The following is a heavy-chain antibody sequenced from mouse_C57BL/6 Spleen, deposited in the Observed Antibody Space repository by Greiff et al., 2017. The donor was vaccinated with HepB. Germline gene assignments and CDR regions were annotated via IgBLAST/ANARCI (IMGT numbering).Heavy chain of an antibody. Sequence: EVQLQQSGPELVKPGASVKISCKASGYTFTDYYMNWVKQSHGKSLEWIGDINPNNGGTSYNQKFKGKATLTVDKSSSTAYMELRSLTSEDSAVYYCARDPDYGSSGAMDYWGQGTSVTVSS. CDR1: GYTFTDYY. CDR3: ARDPDYGSSGAMDY. V-gene: IGHV1-26*01. J-gene: IGHJ4*01. D-gene: IGHD1-1*01. CDR2: INPNNGGT.